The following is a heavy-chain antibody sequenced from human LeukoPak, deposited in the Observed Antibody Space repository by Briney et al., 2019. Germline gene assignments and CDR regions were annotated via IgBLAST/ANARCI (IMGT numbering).Heavy chain of an antibody. D-gene: IGHD1-26*01. J-gene: IGHJ4*02. CDR2: SYTSGST. CDR1: GGSISSYY. CDR3: ARENSGSYREFDY. Sequence: SETLSLTCTVSGGSISSYYWSWIRQPAGKGLEGIGRSYTSGSTNYNASLKSRVSISVDTSKNQFSLKLSSVTAADTAVFYCARENSGSYREFDYWGQGTLVTVSS. V-gene: IGHV4-4*07.